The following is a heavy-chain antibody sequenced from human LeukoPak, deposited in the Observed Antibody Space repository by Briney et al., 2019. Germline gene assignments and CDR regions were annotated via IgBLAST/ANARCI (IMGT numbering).Heavy chain of an antibody. D-gene: IGHD1-26*01. CDR2: INPSGGST. CDR1: GYTFTSYY. CDR3: ARDKDPGAGSYHNWFDP. V-gene: IGHV1-46*01. Sequence: GASVKVSCKASGYTFTSYYMHWVRQAPGQGLEWMGIINPSGGSTSSAQKFQGRVTMTRDTSTSTVYMELSSLRSDDTAVYYCARDKDPGAGSYHNWFDPWGQGTLVTVSS. J-gene: IGHJ5*02.